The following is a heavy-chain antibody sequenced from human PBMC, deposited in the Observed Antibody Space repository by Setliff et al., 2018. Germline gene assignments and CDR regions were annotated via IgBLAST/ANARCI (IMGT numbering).Heavy chain of an antibody. D-gene: IGHD2-21*02. CDR2: ISSTGIPI. V-gene: IGHV3-64D*09. J-gene: IGHJ3*02. CDR3: VKDPSVYGADSGSI. Sequence: GGSLRLSCSASGFTFSRYAMHWVRQAPGKGLESVSAISSTGIPIYYADSVKARFSISRDDAKNTLYLQMTSLRADDTAVYYCVKDPSVYGADSGSIWGQGTMVTVS. CDR1: GFTFSRYA.